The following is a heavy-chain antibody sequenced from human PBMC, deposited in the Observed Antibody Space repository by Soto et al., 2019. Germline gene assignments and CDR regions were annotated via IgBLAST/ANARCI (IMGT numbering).Heavy chain of an antibody. D-gene: IGHD3-10*01. CDR2: IYHSGNT. J-gene: IGHJ1*01. Sequence: WVRQPPGKGLEWIGEIYHSGNTNYNPSLKSRVTISVDKSKNQFSLKVTSVTAADTALYYCARVSASSMLRGVVINWGQGTLVTVSS. V-gene: IGHV4-4*02. CDR3: ARVSASSMLRGVVIN.